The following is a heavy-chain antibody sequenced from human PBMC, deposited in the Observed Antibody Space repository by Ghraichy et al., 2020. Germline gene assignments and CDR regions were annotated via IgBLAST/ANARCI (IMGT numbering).Heavy chain of an antibody. CDR3: ASGRDSAFDI. J-gene: IGHJ3*02. CDR1: GDRVSRHGAA. CDR2: TYYRSKWSN. V-gene: IGHV6-1*01. Sequence: SQTLSLTCAISGDRVSRHGAAWNWIRQSPSRGLEWLGRTYYRSKWSNDYAVSLKSRITVNPDTSKNQFSLQLNSVTPEDTAVYYCASGRDSAFDIWSQGTMVTVSS. D-gene: IGHD3-10*01.